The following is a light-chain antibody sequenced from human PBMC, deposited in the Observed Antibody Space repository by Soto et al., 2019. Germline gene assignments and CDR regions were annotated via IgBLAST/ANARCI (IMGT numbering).Light chain of an antibody. CDR3: LQLDSYPRT. CDR1: QDISDY. CDR2: EAS. Sequence: DIQLTQSPSFLSASVGDRVTITCRASQDISDYLVWYQQKPGKAPNLLIYEASTLQSGVPSRFSGSGSGTEFTLSVSSLQPEDFATYYCLQLDSYPRTFGQGTKVEVK. J-gene: IGKJ1*01. V-gene: IGKV1-9*01.